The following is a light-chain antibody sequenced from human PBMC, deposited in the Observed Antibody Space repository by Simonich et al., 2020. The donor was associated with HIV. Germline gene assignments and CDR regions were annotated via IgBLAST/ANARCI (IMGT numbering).Light chain of an antibody. CDR1: RRDVGGYKH. CDR2: DVS. CDR3: SSYTSSSTWV. J-gene: IGLJ3*02. Sequence: QSALTQPAPRSGSPWQSIPLSFPGTRRDVGGYKHFPWYQQHPGKAPKVMIYDVSKRPSGVSNRFSGSKSGNTASLTISGLQAEDEGDYYCSSYTSSSTWVFGGGTKLTVL. V-gene: IGLV2-14*01.